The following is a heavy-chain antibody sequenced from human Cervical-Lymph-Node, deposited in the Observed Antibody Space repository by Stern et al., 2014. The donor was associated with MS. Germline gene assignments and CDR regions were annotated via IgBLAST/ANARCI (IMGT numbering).Heavy chain of an antibody. Sequence: QVQLVQSGAEVKKPGASVKVSCKVSGYTLTEVSLHWVRQAPGKGLEWMGGSDPDDGRKYYAQKFQGRVSMTEDTSTDTAFMELSSLRSGDTAVYFCVTDFDILTSTRSRTGGFDYWGQGTLVTVSS. CDR3: VTDFDILTSTRSRTGGFDY. J-gene: IGHJ4*02. D-gene: IGHD3-9*01. CDR1: GYTLTEVS. CDR2: SDPDDGRK. V-gene: IGHV1-24*01.